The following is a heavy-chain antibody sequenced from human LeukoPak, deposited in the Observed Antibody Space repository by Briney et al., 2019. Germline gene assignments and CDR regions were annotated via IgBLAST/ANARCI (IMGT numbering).Heavy chain of an antibody. V-gene: IGHV4-34*01. CDR2: INHSGST. D-gene: IGHD3-10*01. CDR3: ARVEEGYGSGRRENYYYYYMDV. J-gene: IGHJ6*03. CDR1: GGSFSGYY. Sequence: SETLSLTCAVYGGSFSGYYWSWIRQPPGKGLEWIGEINHSGSTNYNPSLKSRVTISVDTSKNQFSLKLASVTAADTAVYYCARVEEGYGSGRRENYYYYYMDVWGKGTTVTISS.